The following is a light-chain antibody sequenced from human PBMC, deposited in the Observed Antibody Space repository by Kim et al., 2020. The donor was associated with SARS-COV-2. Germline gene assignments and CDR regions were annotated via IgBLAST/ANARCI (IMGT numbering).Light chain of an antibody. Sequence: QPVLTQSPSASASLGASVNLTCTLSSGHSSYAIAWHQQQSEKGPRYLMKLNSDGSHNRGDGIPDRFSGSSSGAERYLTISSLQSEDEADYCCQTWGTGIVVFGGGTQLTVL. V-gene: IGLV4-69*01. CDR3: QTWGTGIVV. CDR1: SGHSSYA. CDR2: LNSDGSH. J-gene: IGLJ2*01.